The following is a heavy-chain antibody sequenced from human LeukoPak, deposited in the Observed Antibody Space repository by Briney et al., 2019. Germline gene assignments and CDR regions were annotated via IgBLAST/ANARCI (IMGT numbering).Heavy chain of an antibody. V-gene: IGHV3-21*01. CDR3: AKGGTDYVWETYFGGLNLDY. Sequence: GGSLRLSCAASGFIFSSYTLNWVRQAPGKGLEWVSSISSSSSYIYYADSVKGRFTISRDNSKNTLYLQMNSLRAEDSAVFYCAKGGTDYVWETYFGGLNLDYWGQGTLVTVSS. CDR1: GFIFSSYT. CDR2: ISSSSSYI. D-gene: IGHD3-16*01. J-gene: IGHJ4*02.